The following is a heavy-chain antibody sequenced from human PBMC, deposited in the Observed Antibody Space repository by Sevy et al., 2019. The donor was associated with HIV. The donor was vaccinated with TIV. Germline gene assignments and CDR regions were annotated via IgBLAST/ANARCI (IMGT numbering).Heavy chain of an antibody. V-gene: IGHV3-30-3*01. D-gene: IGHD4-17*01. CDR2: ISFAGYAS. Sequence: GGSLRLSCAASGFTFGHFSMYWVRQAPGKGLEWVALISFAGYASSYADSVRGRFTISRDNTKDTLYLQMNSLTLDDTAVYYCARPPTPYGDYDYYYDYWGQGTLVTVSS. CDR3: ARPPTPYGDYDYYYDY. CDR1: GFTFGHFS. J-gene: IGHJ4*02.